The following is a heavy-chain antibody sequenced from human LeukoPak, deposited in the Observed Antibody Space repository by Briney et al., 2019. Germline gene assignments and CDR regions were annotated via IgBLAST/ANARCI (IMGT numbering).Heavy chain of an antibody. J-gene: IGHJ5*02. CDR2: IWFDGSNK. D-gene: IGHD1-7*01. CDR3: ASRGITGTTSYNYFDP. V-gene: IGHV3-33*01. CDR1: GFTFSIYG. Sequence: GGSLRLSCAASGFTFSIYGMQWVRQAPGKGLEWVAVIWFDGSNKYYADSVEGRFTIFRDNSKNTVYLQMNSLRAEDTAVYYCASRGITGTTSYNYFDPWGQGTLVTVSS.